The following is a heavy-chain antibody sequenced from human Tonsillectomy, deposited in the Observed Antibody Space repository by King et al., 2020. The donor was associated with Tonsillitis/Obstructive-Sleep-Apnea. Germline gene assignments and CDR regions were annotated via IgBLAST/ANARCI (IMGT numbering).Heavy chain of an antibody. CDR3: ARNNYYDSSGYDIDY. CDR1: GFSLSNARMG. J-gene: IGHJ4*02. V-gene: IGHV2-26*01. CDR2: IFSNDEK. Sequence: TLKESGPVLVKPTETLTLTRTVSGFSLSNARMGVSWIRQPPGKALEWLAHIFSNDEKSYSTSLKSRLTISKDTSKSQVVLTMTNMDPVDTATYYCARNNYYDSSGYDIDYWGQGTLVTVSS. D-gene: IGHD3-22*01.